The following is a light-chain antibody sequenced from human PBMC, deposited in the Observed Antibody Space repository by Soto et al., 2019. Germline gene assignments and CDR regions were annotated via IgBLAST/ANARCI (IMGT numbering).Light chain of an antibody. J-gene: IGKJ1*01. CDR2: STS. V-gene: IGKV3-20*01. CDR1: QSVSSSF. Sequence: EVVLTQSPGTLSLSPGDRATLSCRASQSVSSSFLARYLQKPGQAPRLLIYSTSSRATGIPDRFSGSTSGTDFTLTISRLEPEDFAMYYCQQYGSSPWTFGQGTRVEIK. CDR3: QQYGSSPWT.